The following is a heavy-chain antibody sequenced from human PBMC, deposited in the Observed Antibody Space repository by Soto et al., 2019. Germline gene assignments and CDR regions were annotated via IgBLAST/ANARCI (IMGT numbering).Heavy chain of an antibody. D-gene: IGHD3-16*02. J-gene: IGHJ5*01. V-gene: IGHV3-21*01. CDR3: ARPIVPKVTRLIDT. CDR2: ISSSSSYI. Sequence: GGSLRLSCAASGFTFSSYSMNWVRQAPGKGLEWVSSISSSSSYIYYADSVKGRFTISRDNSQNTLSLQMNSLGPEDTAVYYCARPIVPKVTRLIDTWGQGTLVTVSS. CDR1: GFTFSSYS.